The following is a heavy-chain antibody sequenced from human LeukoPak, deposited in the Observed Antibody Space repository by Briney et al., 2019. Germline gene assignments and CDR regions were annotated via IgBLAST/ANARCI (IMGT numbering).Heavy chain of an antibody. V-gene: IGHV3-15*01. CDR1: GFTFSNAW. Sequence: GGSLRLSCAASGFTFSNAWMSWVRQAPGKGLEWVGRIKSKTDGGTTDYAAPVKGRFTISRDDSKNTLYLQMNSLKTEDTAVYYCTTVPRTYSSSWYYSAFDIWGQGTMVTVSS. J-gene: IGHJ3*02. CDR3: TTVPRTYSSSWYYSAFDI. CDR2: IKSKTDGGTT. D-gene: IGHD6-13*01.